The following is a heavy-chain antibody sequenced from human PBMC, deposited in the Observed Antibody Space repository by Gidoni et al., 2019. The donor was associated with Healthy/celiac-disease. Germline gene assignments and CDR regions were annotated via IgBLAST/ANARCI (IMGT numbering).Heavy chain of an antibody. J-gene: IGHJ4*02. Sequence: QVQLQESGPGLVKPSQTLSLTCTVSGGSIRSGGYYWSWIRQHPGKGLEWIGYIYYSGSTYYNPSLKSRVTISVDTSKNQFSLKLSSVTAADTAVYYCAREDSSSISFDYWGQGTLVTVSS. CDR3: AREDSSSISFDY. CDR2: IYYSGST. V-gene: IGHV4-31*03. CDR1: GGSIRSGGYY. D-gene: IGHD6-6*01.